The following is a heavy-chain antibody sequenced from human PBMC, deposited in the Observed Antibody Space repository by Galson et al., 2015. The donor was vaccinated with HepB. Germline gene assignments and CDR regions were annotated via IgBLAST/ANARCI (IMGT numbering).Heavy chain of an antibody. J-gene: IGHJ5*02. CDR2: IRSKTYGATT. D-gene: IGHD1-1*01. V-gene: IGHV3-49*03. CDR3: SRYRHTTNWPKSHWFDP. Sequence: SLRLSCATSGFTFGDYGLSWFRQAPGKGLEWVGCIRSKTYGATTEYAASVKGTFTISRDDPKSIAYLQMNSLKTEDTAVYFCSRYRHTTNWPKSHWFDPWGQGTLVSVSS. CDR1: GFTFGDYG.